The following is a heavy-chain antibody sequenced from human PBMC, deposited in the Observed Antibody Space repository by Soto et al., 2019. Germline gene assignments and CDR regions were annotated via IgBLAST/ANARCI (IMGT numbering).Heavy chain of an antibody. V-gene: IGHV3-30*18. Sequence: QVQLVESGEGVVQPGRSLRLCCAASGFTFSSYGMHWVRQAPGKGLEWVAVISYDGSNKYYADSVKGRFTISRDNSKNTLYLQMNSLRAEDTAVYYCANTRGSSWLDYFDYWGQGTLVTVSS. CDR2: ISYDGSNK. CDR3: ANTRGSSWLDYFDY. CDR1: GFTFSSYG. J-gene: IGHJ4*02. D-gene: IGHD6-13*01.